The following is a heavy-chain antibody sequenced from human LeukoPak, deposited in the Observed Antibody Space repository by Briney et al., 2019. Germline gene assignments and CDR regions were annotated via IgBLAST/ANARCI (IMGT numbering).Heavy chain of an antibody. Sequence: PSETLSLTCTVSGGSISSSSYYWGWIRQPPGKGLEWIGSIYYSGSTYYNPSLKSRVTISVDTSKNQFSLKLSSVTAADTAVYYCAREPYYGVRGVIDYWGQGTLVTVSS. CDR2: IYYSGST. CDR3: AREPYYGVRGVIDY. V-gene: IGHV4-39*07. CDR1: GGSISSSSYY. J-gene: IGHJ4*02. D-gene: IGHD3-10*01.